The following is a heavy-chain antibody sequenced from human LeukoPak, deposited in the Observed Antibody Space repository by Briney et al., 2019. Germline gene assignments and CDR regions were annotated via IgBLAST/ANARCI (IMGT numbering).Heavy chain of an antibody. CDR3: TGDLSATARAYDY. V-gene: IGHV3-21*01. CDR2: IAISGTYI. D-gene: IGHD1-26*01. J-gene: IGHJ4*02. CDR1: GFILSDYN. Sequence: GGSLRLSCAASGFILSDYNMNWVRQAPGKGLEWVSFIAISGTYITYADSVKGRFTISIDNAKNSLYLQMNSLRVEDTAVYYCTGDLSATARAYDYWGQGTLVTVSS.